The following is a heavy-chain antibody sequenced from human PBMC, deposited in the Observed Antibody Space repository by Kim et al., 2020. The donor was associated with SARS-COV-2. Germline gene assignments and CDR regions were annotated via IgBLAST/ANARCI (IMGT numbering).Heavy chain of an antibody. D-gene: IGHD3-10*01. Sequence: SETLSLTCAVYGGSFSGYYWGWIRQPPGKGLEWIGEINHSGNTVYNPSLKSRVTISVDTSKNHFSLKLTSVTAADTAVYYCARYLLWLGDSSWGQGTLVTVSS. CDR1: GGSFSGYY. CDR3: ARYLLWLGDSS. CDR2: INHSGNT. J-gene: IGHJ1*01. V-gene: IGHV4-34*01.